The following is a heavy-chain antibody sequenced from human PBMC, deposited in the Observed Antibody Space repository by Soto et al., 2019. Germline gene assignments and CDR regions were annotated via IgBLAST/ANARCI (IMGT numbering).Heavy chain of an antibody. D-gene: IGHD2-21*02. CDR1: GVSISTGDCY. CDR2: IYNFGSP. V-gene: IGHV4-31*03. Sequence: QVQLQESGPGLVKPSQTLSLTCNVSGVSISTGDCYWSWIRQQPGKGLAWIGYIYNFGSPYYTPALRGRVTFSVDTSKNQFSMRLSCVTAADRAVYFCACRVTRPRGYFHRWGQGNLVTVSS. J-gene: IGHJ1*01. CDR3: ACRVTRPRGYFHR.